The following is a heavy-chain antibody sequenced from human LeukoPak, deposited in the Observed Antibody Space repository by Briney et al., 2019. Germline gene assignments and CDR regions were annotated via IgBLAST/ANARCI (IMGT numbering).Heavy chain of an antibody. CDR1: XGSISSYY. D-gene: IGHD6-13*01. J-gene: IGHJ4*02. CDR2: IYYSGST. CDR3: ARGRIAAAGTAAFDY. V-gene: IGHV4-59*01. Sequence: PSXXLSLTCXVSXGSISSYYWSWIRQPPGKGLEWIGYIYYSGSTNYNPSLKSRVTISVDTSKNQFSLKLSSVTAADTAVYYCARGRIAAAGTAAFDYWGQGTLVTVSS.